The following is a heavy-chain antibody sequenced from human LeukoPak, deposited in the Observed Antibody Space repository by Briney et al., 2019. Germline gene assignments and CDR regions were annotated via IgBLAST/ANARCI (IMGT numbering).Heavy chain of an antibody. V-gene: IGHV4-4*07. Sequence: SETLSLTCTVSGASISSYYWTWIRQPAGEGLEWIGRIYTSGSTNYNPSLKSRVTMSVDTSKNQFSLKLSSVSAADTAVYYCARARGGSGSYGHFDYWGQGTLVAVSS. J-gene: IGHJ4*02. CDR1: GASISSYY. CDR3: ARARGGSGSYGHFDY. D-gene: IGHD1-26*01. CDR2: IYTSGST.